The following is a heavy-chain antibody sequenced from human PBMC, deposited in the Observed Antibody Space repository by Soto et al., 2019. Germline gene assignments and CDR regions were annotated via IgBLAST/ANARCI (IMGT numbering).Heavy chain of an antibody. CDR3: AKDLRPDDVWDFDS. J-gene: IGHJ4*02. CDR1: GFTFTTYS. V-gene: IGHV3-23*01. D-gene: IGHD3-3*01. CDR2: ILQDGTT. Sequence: EVQLLESGGGLVQPGGSLRLSCAASGFTFTTYSMAWVRQAPGRGPEWVSGILQDGTTYYADSVKGRFTISRDNSWNTVYLQMANLRGEDTALYYCAKDLRPDDVWDFDSWGQGTLVTVSS.